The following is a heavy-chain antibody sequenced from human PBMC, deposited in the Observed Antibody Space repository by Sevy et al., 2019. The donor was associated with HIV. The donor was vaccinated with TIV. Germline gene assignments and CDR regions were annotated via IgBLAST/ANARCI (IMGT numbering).Heavy chain of an antibody. V-gene: IGHV1-69*13. D-gene: IGHD3-22*01. CDR3: ARDYYYDSSGIHYYYGMDV. J-gene: IGHJ6*02. Sequence: ASVKVSCKASGGTFSSYAISWVRQAPGQWLEWMGGIIPIFGTANYAQKFQGRVTITADESTSTAYMELSSLRSEDTALYYCARDYYYDSSGIHYYYGMDVWGQGTTVTVSS. CDR2: IIPIFGTA. CDR1: GGTFSSYA.